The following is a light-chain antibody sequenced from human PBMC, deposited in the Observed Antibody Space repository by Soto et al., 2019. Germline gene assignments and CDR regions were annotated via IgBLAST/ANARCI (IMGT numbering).Light chain of an antibody. CDR2: DAS. J-gene: IGKJ1*01. Sequence: DFQMAQSPSTLSASVGDRVTITCRASQNIRSRLDWFQQKPGKAPKLLIYDASSLESGVPQRFSGSGSGTEFTLTSSSLQTDDFSTYYCQQYHSYWTFGQGTKVE. V-gene: IGKV1-5*01. CDR3: QQYHSYWT. CDR1: QNIRSR.